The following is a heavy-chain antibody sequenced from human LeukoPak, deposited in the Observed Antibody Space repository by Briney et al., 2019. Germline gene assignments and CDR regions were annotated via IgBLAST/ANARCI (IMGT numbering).Heavy chain of an antibody. V-gene: IGHV3-23*01. Sequence: GGSLRLSCAASGFTFSSYGMSWVRQSPGKGLEWVSAIIGSGGSTYYADSVKGRFTISRDNSKNTLYLQMNSLRAEDTAVYYCAKGTYYYDSSDPSWYFDLWGRGTLVTVSS. CDR1: GFTFSSYG. D-gene: IGHD3-22*01. J-gene: IGHJ2*01. CDR3: AKGTYYYDSSDPSWYFDL. CDR2: IIGSGGST.